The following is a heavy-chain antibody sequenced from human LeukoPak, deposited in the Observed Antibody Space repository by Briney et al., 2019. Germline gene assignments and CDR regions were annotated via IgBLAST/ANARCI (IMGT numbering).Heavy chain of an antibody. CDR3: ARGTYGDYVQYQFDF. Sequence: PGGSLRLFCAASGFTFSSYSMNWVRQAPGKGLEWVSYISRSSNTIYYADSVKGRFTISRDNAKNSLYLQMNSLRDDDTAVYYCARGTYGDYVQYQFDFWGQGTLVTASS. CDR2: ISRSSNTI. D-gene: IGHD4-17*01. V-gene: IGHV3-48*02. CDR1: GFTFSSYS. J-gene: IGHJ4*02.